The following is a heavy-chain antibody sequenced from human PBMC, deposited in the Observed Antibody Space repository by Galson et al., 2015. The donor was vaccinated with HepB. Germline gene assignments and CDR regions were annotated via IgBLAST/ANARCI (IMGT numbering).Heavy chain of an antibody. Sequence: SCAASGFTFSSYWMSWVRQAPGKGLEWVANIKQDGSEKYYVDSVKGRFTISRDNAKNSLYLQMNSLRAEDTAVYYCARGTGGPYYYYYMDVWGKGTTVTVSS. CDR1: GFTFSSYW. CDR2: IKQDGSEK. CDR3: ARGTGGPYYYYYMDV. V-gene: IGHV3-7*03. D-gene: IGHD3-10*01. J-gene: IGHJ6*03.